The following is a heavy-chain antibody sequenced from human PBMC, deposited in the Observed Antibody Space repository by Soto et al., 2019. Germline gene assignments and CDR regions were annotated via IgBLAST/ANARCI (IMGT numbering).Heavy chain of an antibody. D-gene: IGHD2-21*02. V-gene: IGHV3-23*01. CDR2: ITGSGSSI. CDR3: AKDDVSGDGLWLVSA. CDR1: GFSFNKYA. Sequence: DVQLLESGGGLVQPGGSLKLSYVASGFSFNKYAMIWVRQAPGKGQEWVSGITGSGSSIQYTASVKGRFTISRDNSKNTVYLQMDYLRAEDTAMYYCAKDDVSGDGLWLVSAWGQGTPVTVS. J-gene: IGHJ5*02.